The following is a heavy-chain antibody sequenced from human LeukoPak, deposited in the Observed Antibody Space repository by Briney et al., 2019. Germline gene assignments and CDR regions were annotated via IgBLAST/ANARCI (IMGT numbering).Heavy chain of an antibody. V-gene: IGHV7-4-1*02. CDR2: INTNTGNP. CDR1: GYIFTRYA. Sequence: ASVKVSCKASGYIFTRYAINWVRQAPGQGLEWMGWINTNTGNPTYAQGFTGRFVFSVDTSVTTAYLQISSLKGEDSAVYYCARGPIVGVSYAFDIWGQGTMVTVSS. D-gene: IGHD1-26*01. J-gene: IGHJ3*02. CDR3: ARGPIVGVSYAFDI.